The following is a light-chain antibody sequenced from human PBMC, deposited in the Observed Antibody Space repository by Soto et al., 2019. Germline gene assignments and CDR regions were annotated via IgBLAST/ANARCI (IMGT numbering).Light chain of an antibody. Sequence: ATVSLKTKGRVTLSCRASQGIGDTLAWYQQKYGQAPRVIIYDASNRATGVPERFSVSVYGADGTITISCLEAEDGTGYDSQERYYLTRRFGVVTIVDI. CDR1: QGIGDT. CDR2: DAS. CDR3: QERYYLTRR. V-gene: IGKV3D-11*03. J-gene: IGKJ4*02.